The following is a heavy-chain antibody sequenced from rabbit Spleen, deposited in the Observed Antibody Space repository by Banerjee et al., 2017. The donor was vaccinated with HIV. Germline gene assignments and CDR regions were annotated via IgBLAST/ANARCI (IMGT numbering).Heavy chain of an antibody. CDR1: GVSFSGSSY. Sequence: QSLEESGGDLVKPGASLTLTCIASGVSFSGSSYICWVRQAPGKGLEWIACINAVTGKAVYASWAKGRFIMSRTSSTTVTLQMTSLTAADTATYFCARDLVAVIGWNFSLWGQGTLVTVS. CDR2: INAVTGKA. CDR3: ARDLVAVIGWNFSL. J-gene: IGHJ4*01. D-gene: IGHD1-1*01. V-gene: IGHV1S40*01.